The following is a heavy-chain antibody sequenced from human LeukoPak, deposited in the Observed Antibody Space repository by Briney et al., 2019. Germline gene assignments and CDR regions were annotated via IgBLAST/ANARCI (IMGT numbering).Heavy chain of an antibody. D-gene: IGHD6-19*01. CDR3: ARAPYSSGWYGYFDY. CDR2: IYSSGST. Sequence: SETLSLTCTVSGGSISRHYWSWFRQAPGKGPEWIGYIYSSGSTNYNPSLKSRVTISIDTSKNQFSLRLSSVTAADTAVYYCARAPYSSGWYGYFDYWGQGTLVTVSS. V-gene: IGHV4-59*11. CDR1: GGSISRHY. J-gene: IGHJ4*02.